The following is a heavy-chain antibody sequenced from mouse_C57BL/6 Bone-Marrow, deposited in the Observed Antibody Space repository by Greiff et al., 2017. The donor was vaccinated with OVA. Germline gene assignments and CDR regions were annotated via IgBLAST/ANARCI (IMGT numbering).Heavy chain of an antibody. J-gene: IGHJ4*01. CDR3: TTTKAYYSNYGCAMDY. V-gene: IGHV6-6*01. Sequence: EVMLVESGGGLVQPGGSMKLSCAASGFTFSDAWMDWVRQSPEKGLEWVAEIRNKANNHATYYAESVKGRFTISRDDSKSSVYLQMNSLRAEDTGIYYCTTTKAYYSNYGCAMDYWGQGTSVTVSS. CDR1: GFTFSDAW. D-gene: IGHD2-5*01. CDR2: IRNKANNHAT.